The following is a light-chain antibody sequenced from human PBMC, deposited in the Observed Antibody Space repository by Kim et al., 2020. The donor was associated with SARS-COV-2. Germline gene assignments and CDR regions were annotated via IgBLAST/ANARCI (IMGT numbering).Light chain of an antibody. Sequence: QSALTQPASVSGSPGQSITISCTGTSSDVGGYNFVSWYQQHSGNAPKLLIYDVNQRPSGVSDRFSGSKSGNTASLTISGLQAEDEADYHCSSYTSSSSWVFGGGTQLTVL. V-gene: IGLV2-14*03. J-gene: IGLJ3*02. CDR2: DVN. CDR1: SSDVGGYNF. CDR3: SSYTSSSSWV.